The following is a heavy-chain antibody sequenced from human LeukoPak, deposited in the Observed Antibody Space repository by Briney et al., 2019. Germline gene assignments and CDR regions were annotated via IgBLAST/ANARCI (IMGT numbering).Heavy chain of an antibody. CDR3: AKGLGYCSGGSCYSPPPSTDAFGI. D-gene: IGHD2-15*01. CDR1: GFTFDDYA. V-gene: IGHV3-9*01. J-gene: IGHJ3*02. CDR2: ISWNSGSI. Sequence: GGSLRLSCAASGFTFDDYAMPWVRQAPGKGLEWVSGISWNSGSIGYADSVKGRFTISRDNAKNSLYLQMNSLRAEDTALYYCAKGLGYCSGGSCYSPPPSTDAFGIWGQGTMVTVSS.